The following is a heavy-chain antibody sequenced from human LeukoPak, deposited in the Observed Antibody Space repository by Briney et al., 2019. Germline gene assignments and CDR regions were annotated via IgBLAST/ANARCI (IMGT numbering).Heavy chain of an antibody. V-gene: IGHV3-23*01. CDR3: AKTPGEWLVPDYFDY. CDR2: ISGSGGST. J-gene: IGHJ4*02. Sequence: GGSLRLSCAASGFTFSDYYMSWIRQAPGKGLEWVSAISGSGGSTYYADSVKGRFTISRDNSKNTLYLQMNSLRAEDTAVYYCAKTPGEWLVPDYFDYWGQGTLVTVSS. CDR1: GFTFSDYY. D-gene: IGHD6-19*01.